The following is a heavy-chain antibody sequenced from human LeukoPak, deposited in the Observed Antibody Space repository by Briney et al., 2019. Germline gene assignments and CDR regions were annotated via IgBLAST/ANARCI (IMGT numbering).Heavy chain of an antibody. CDR1: GGSFSGYY. Sequence: PSETLSLTCAVNGGSFSGYYWSWIRQPPGKGLEWIGEINHSGSTNYNPSLKSRVTISVDTSKNQFSLKLSSVTAADTAVYYCASTPYDSSGYYFDYYYGMDVWGQGTTVTVSS. CDR3: ASTPYDSSGYYFDYYYGMDV. CDR2: INHSGST. V-gene: IGHV4-34*01. D-gene: IGHD3-22*01. J-gene: IGHJ6*02.